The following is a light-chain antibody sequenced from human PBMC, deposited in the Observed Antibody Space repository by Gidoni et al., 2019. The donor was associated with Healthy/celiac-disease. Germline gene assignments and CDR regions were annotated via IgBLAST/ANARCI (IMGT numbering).Light chain of an antibody. J-gene: IGKJ2*01. V-gene: IGKV1D-17*01. CDR2: AAS. CDR1: QGISNY. CDR3: LQHNSYPRT. Sequence: NIQMTQSPSAMSASVGDRVTITCRARQGISNYLAWFQQKPGKVPKHLIYAASSLQSGVHSRFSGSGSGTEFTLTISSRQPEDFATYYCLQHNSYPRTFGQGTKLEIK.